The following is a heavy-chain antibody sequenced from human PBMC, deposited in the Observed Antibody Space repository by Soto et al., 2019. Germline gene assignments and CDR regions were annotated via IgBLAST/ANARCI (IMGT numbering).Heavy chain of an antibody. CDR3: SKGEMSTIRNSFDP. V-gene: IGHV3-23*01. D-gene: IGHD1-7*01. CDR1: GFNTRFYS. CDR2: LSRSGGAT. Sequence: GALRLSCTASGFNTRFYSMSWVRQTPGKGMEWVAALSRSGGATYYADSVRGRFTISRDASKDTLLLQMSNPRAEDTALYYCSKGEMSTIRNSFDPWGQGTLVTVSS. J-gene: IGHJ5*02.